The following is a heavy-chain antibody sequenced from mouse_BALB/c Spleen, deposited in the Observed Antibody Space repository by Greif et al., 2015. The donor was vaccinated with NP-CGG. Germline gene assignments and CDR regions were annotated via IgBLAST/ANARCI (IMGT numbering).Heavy chain of an antibody. V-gene: IGHV1-54*01. D-gene: IGHD2-1*01. Sequence: VQLQQSGAELVRPGTSVKVSCKASGYTFTNYLIEWVKQRPGQGLEWIGVINPGSGGTNYNEKFKGKATLTADKSSSTAYMQLSSLTSDDSAVYFCAREALYYGYAMDYWGQGTSVTVSS. CDR2: INPGSGGT. CDR1: GYTFTNYL. J-gene: IGHJ4*01. CDR3: AREALYYGYAMDY.